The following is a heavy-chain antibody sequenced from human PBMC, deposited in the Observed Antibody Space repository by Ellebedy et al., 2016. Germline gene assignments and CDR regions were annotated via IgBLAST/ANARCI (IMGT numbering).Heavy chain of an antibody. V-gene: IGHV4-61*01. J-gene: IGHJ5*02. CDR1: GGSVSSGSYY. D-gene: IGHD3-3*01. Sequence: SETLSLTXTVSGGSVSSGSYYWSWIRQPPGKGLEWIGYIYYSGSTNYNPSLKSRVTISVDTSKNQFSLKLSSVTAADTAVYYCARDGVLAVRGYYPSQRWFDPWGQGTLVTVSS. CDR3: ARDGVLAVRGYYPSQRWFDP. CDR2: IYYSGST.